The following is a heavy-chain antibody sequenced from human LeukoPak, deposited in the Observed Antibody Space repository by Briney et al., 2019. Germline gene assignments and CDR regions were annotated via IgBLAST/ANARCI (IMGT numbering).Heavy chain of an antibody. CDR1: GFSFRGCE. Sequence: PGGSLRLSCAASGFSFRGCEMNWLRQAPGKGLLWVSRVNSDGCNTIYADSVQGRFTVSRDNAKNTVYLQMNSLRAEDTAVYFCARVGFGSGWSGSIDYWGQGTLVTVSS. CDR2: VNSDGCNT. CDR3: ARVGFGSGWSGSIDY. V-gene: IGHV3-74*01. J-gene: IGHJ4*01. D-gene: IGHD6-19*01.